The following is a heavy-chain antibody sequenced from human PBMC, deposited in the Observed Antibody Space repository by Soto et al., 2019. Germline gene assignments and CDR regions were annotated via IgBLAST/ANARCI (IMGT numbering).Heavy chain of an antibody. CDR2: IYHSGST. CDR1: GGSISSGGYS. CDR3: ARVPDR. D-gene: IGHD2-2*01. Sequence: SETLSLTCAVSGGSISSGGYSWSWIRQPPGKGLEWIGYIYHSGSTYYNPSLKSRVTISVDRSKNQFSLKLSSVTAAETAVYYCARVPDRWGQGTLVTV. V-gene: IGHV4-30-2*01. J-gene: IGHJ5*02.